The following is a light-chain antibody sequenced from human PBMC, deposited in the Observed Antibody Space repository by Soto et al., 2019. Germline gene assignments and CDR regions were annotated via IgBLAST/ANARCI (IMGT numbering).Light chain of an antibody. Sequence: EIVLTQSPATLSLSPGERATLSCRASQSVSSYLACYQQKPSQAPRLLIYDASNRATGIPARFSGSGSGTDFTLTISSLEPEHFAVYYCQQRSNWPPWTFGQGTKVEIK. CDR2: DAS. CDR3: QQRSNWPPWT. J-gene: IGKJ1*01. V-gene: IGKV3-11*01. CDR1: QSVSSY.